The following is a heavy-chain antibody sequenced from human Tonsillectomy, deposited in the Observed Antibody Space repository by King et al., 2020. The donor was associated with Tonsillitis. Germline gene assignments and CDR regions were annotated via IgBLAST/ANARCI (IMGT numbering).Heavy chain of an antibody. CDR3: AKATQPAGTNWFDP. CDR2: ISGSGGST. V-gene: IGHV3-23*01. J-gene: IGHJ5*02. CDR1: GFTFSDYA. Sequence: VQLLESGGGLVQPGGSLRLSCAASGFTFSDYALTWVRQAPGKGLEWVSAISGSGGSTYYEDSVKGRFTISRDNSKNTLYLQMNSLRAEDTAIYYCAKATQPAGTNWFDPWGQGALVTVSS. D-gene: IGHD1-14*01.